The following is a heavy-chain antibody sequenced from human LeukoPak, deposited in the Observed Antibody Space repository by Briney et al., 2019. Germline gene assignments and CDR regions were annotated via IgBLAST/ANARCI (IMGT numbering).Heavy chain of an antibody. CDR1: GFTFSSYS. V-gene: IGHV3-21*01. CDR3: ARAEYYYDSSGYYYPDAFDI. J-gene: IGHJ3*02. D-gene: IGHD3-22*01. CDR2: ISSSSSNI. Sequence: GGSLRLSCAASGFTFSSYSMNWVRQAPGKGLEWVSSISSSSSNIYYADSVKGRFTISRDNAKNSLYLQMNSLRAEDTAVYYCARAEYYYDSSGYYYPDAFDIWGQGTMVTVSS.